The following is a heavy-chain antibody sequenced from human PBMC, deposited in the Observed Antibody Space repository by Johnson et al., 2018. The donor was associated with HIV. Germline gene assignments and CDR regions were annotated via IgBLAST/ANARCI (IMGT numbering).Heavy chain of an antibody. CDR3: ARDDDAFDI. V-gene: IGHV3-33*01. CDR2: IWYDGSNE. Sequence: QVQLVESGGGVVQPGRSLRLSCAASGFTFSSYGMHWVRQAPGKGLEWVAVIWYDGSNEYYADSVKGRFTISRDNSKNTLYLQMNSLRAEDTAVYYCARDDDAFDIWGQGTMVTVSS. CDR1: GFTFSSYG. J-gene: IGHJ3*02.